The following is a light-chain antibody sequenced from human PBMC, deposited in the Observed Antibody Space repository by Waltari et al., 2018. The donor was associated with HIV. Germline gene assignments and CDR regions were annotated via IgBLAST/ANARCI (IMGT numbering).Light chain of an antibody. CDR3: AAWDDSLNGPL. CDR2: SDN. V-gene: IGLV1-44*01. Sequence: QSVLTQPPSASGTPGQRVTISCSGSSSNIGSNAVNWYQQVPGTAPKLLIYSDNPRPSGFPDRFSCPKSATSAALAIRGLQSEDEANYYCAAWDDSLNGPLFGGGTKLTVL. J-gene: IGLJ3*02. CDR1: SSNIGSNA.